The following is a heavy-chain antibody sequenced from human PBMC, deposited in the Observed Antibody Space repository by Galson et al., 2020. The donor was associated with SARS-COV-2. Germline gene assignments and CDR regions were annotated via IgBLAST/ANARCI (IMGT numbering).Heavy chain of an antibody. CDR2: INKNGGST. Sequence: GGSLRLSCAASAVTFDDYGMSWVRQVPGKGLEWVCGINKNGGSTNYADSVRGRFTISRDNAKNSLYLQMNSLRAEDTALYFCARGYLAGPFDIWAQGTMVTVSS. D-gene: IGHD2-2*01. CDR3: ARGYLAGPFDI. CDR1: AVTFDDYG. V-gene: IGHV3-20*04. J-gene: IGHJ3*02.